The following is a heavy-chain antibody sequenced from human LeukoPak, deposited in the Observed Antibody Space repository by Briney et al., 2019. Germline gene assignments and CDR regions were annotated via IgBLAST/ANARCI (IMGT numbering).Heavy chain of an antibody. CDR1: GFTFSNAW. CDR2: IKSKTDGGTT. CDR3: TTCPYPMTTRSLEDY. V-gene: IGHV3-15*01. J-gene: IGHJ4*02. Sequence: GGSLRLSCAASGFTFSNAWMSWVRQAPGKGLEWVGRIKSKTDGGTTDYAAPVKGRFTISRDDSKNTLYLQMNSLKTEDTAVYYCTTCPYPMTTRSLEDYWGQGTLVTVSS. D-gene: IGHD4-11*01.